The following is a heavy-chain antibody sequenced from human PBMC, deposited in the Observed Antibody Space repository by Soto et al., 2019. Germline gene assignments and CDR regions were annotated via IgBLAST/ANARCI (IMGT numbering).Heavy chain of an antibody. J-gene: IGHJ4*02. D-gene: IGHD3-22*01. V-gene: IGHV5-51*01. Sequence: PGESLKISCKGSGYSFTSYWIGWVRQMPGKGLEWMGIIYPGDSDTRYSPSFQGQVTISADKSISTAYLQWSSLKASDTAMYYCARNALYYYDSSGPRDYWGQGTLVTVSS. CDR3: ARNALYYYDSSGPRDY. CDR1: GYSFTSYW. CDR2: IYPGDSDT.